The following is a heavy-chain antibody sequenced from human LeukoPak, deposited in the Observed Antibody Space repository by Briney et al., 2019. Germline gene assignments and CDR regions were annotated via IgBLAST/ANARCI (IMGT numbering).Heavy chain of an antibody. CDR3: ARDLWAYYYDSSGYSPLDY. Sequence: PGRSLRLSCAASGFTFDDYAMHWVRQAPGKGLEWVSGISWNSGSIGYADSVKGRFTISRDNAKNSLYLQMNSLRAEDTAVYYCARDLWAYYYDSSGYSPLDYWGQGTLVTVSS. V-gene: IGHV3-9*01. D-gene: IGHD3-22*01. CDR1: GFTFDDYA. J-gene: IGHJ4*02. CDR2: ISWNSGSI.